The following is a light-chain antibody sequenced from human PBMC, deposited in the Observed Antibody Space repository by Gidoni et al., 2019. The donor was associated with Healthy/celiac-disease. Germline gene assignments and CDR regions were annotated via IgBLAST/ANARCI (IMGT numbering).Light chain of an antibody. CDR1: QSISSY. Sequence: DIQMTQSPSSLCASVGDRVTITCRASQSISSYLNWYQQKPGKAPKLLIYAASSLQSGVPSRFSGSGSGTDFTLTISSLQPEDFATYSCQQSYSTPPWTFGQGTKVEIK. V-gene: IGKV1-39*01. CDR3: QQSYSTPPWT. CDR2: AAS. J-gene: IGKJ1*01.